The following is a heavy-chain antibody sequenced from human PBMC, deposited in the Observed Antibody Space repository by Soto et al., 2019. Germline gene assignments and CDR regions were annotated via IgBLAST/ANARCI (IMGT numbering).Heavy chain of an antibody. D-gene: IGHD6-19*01. Sequence: GGSLRLSCEASGFTFTSDSMTWVRQAPGKGLEWVSSISSHGRDIFYADSVKGRFTISRDNAKDSLHLQMNSLTGEDSAVYYCARGAALAGKLDLWGQGTLGTVSS. CDR2: ISSHGRDI. CDR1: GFTFTSDS. V-gene: IGHV3-21*06. J-gene: IGHJ4*02. CDR3: ARGAALAGKLDL.